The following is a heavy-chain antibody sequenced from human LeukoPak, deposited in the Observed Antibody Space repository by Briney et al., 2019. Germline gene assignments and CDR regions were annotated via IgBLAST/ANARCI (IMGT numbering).Heavy chain of an antibody. CDR2: ISGSGSTI. D-gene: IGHD6-13*01. V-gene: IGHV3-48*04. CDR3: ARVRSSSPLDY. J-gene: IGHJ4*02. Sequence: GGSLRLSCAASGFTFSSYWMSWVRQAPGKGLEWVSAISGSGSTIYYADSVKGRFTISRDNAKNSLYLQMNSLRAEDTAVYYCARVRSSSPLDYWGQGTLVTVSS. CDR1: GFTFSSYW.